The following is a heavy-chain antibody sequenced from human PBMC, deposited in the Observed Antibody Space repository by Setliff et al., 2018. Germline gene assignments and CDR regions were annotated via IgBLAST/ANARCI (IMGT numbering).Heavy chain of an antibody. D-gene: IGHD3-10*01. J-gene: IGHJ6*03. CDR1: GGSISNFY. Sequence: PSETLSLTCSVSGGSISNFYWSWIRQPPGKGLEWIGSISPGRSINYNPSLRGRVTISGDTSKNQISLNLSSGTAADTAVYYCARDRRDYIGAGSSEIDYYYYYYMDVWGKGTTVTVS. CDR3: ARDRRDYIGAGSSEIDYYYYYYMDV. V-gene: IGHV4-4*08. CDR2: ISPGRSI.